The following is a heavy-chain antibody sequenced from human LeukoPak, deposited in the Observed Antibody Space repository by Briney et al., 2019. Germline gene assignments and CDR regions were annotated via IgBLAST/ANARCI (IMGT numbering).Heavy chain of an antibody. CDR2: ISGSGGST. J-gene: IGHJ4*02. CDR1: GFTFSSYA. CDR3: AKDEIAARSPYYFDY. V-gene: IGHV3-23*01. Sequence: GGSLRLSCAASGFTFSSYAMSWVRQAPGKGLEWVSAISGSGGSTYCADSVKGRFTISRDNSKNTLYLQMNSLRAEDTAVYYCAKDEIAARSPYYFDYWGQGTLVTVSS. D-gene: IGHD6-13*01.